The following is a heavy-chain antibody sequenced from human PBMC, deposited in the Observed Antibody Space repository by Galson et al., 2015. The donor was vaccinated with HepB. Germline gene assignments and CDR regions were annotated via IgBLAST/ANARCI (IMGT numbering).Heavy chain of an antibody. CDR3: ARESFCYDGRCSSIHY. CDR1: GYDFSRHW. Sequence: QSGAEVKKPGQSLKISCETSGYDFSRHWIAWVRQMPGKGLEWMGMIYPYDSDIRYSPSFQGQVTISADRSTGAAYLQWSGLKASDTAVYYCARESFCYDGRCSSIHYWGQGTPVTVSP. CDR2: IYPYDSDI. J-gene: IGHJ1*01. V-gene: IGHV5-51*01. D-gene: IGHD3-16*01.